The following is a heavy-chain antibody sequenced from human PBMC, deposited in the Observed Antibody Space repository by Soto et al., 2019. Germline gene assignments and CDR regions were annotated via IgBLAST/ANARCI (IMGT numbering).Heavy chain of an antibody. CDR1: GFTFSSYW. J-gene: IGHJ4*02. Sequence: GGSLRLSCAASGFTFSSYWMSWVRQAPGKGLEWVANIKQDGSEKYYVDSVKGRFTISRDNAKNSLYLQMNSLRAEDTAVYYCARDRVGYYYGSGSSGARPLVYFDYWGQGTLVTVSS. D-gene: IGHD3-10*01. CDR3: ARDRVGYYYGSGSSGARPLVYFDY. CDR2: IKQDGSEK. V-gene: IGHV3-7*01.